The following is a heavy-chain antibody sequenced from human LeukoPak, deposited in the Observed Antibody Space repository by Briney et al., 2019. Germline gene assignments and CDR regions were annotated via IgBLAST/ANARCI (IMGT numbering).Heavy chain of an antibody. V-gene: IGHV4-39*01. CDR1: GGSISNTGDY. J-gene: IGHJ4*02. CDR3: ARHTSIIVINS. D-gene: IGHD3-22*01. Sequence: SETLSLTCTVSGGSISNTGDYWGWIRQSPGKGLEWIGTISHSGTTYSNPSLTGRVTISADTSKNRFSLRLTSVTAAETAVYFCARHTSIIVINSWGQGTLVSASS. CDR2: ISHSGTT.